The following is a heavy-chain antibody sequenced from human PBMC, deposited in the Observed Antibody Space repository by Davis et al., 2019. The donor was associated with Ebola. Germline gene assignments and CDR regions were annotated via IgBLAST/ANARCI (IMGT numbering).Heavy chain of an antibody. D-gene: IGHD2-2*01. V-gene: IGHV1-2*04. CDR2: INPNSGGT. J-gene: IGHJ6*02. CDR1: GGTFSSYA. CDR3: ARGGVVVPAAIVRGMDV. Sequence: ASVKVSCKASGGTFSSYAISWVRQAPGQGLEWMGWINPNSGGTNYAQKFQGWVTMTRDTSISTAYMELSRLRSDDTAVYYCARGGVVVPAAIVRGMDVWGQGTTVTVSS.